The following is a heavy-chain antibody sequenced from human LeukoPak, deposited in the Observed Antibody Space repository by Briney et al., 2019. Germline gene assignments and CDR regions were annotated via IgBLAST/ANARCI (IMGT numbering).Heavy chain of an antibody. Sequence: GGSLRLSCAASGFSFSTYWMSWVRQTPGKGLEWVANIKEDGSRQYYVDSVKGRFTISRDNAKNSLYLQMNSLRVEDTAVYYCARDGGGYDSWGQGTLVTVSS. V-gene: IGHV3-7*01. CDR3: ARDGGGYDS. D-gene: IGHD5-24*01. CDR1: GFSFSTYW. CDR2: IKEDGSRQ. J-gene: IGHJ5*01.